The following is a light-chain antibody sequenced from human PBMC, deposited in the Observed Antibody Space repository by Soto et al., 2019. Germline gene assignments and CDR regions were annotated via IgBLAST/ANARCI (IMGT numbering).Light chain of an antibody. CDR1: QSVSSY. CDR2: GAS. CDR3: QQYGSSPLT. J-gene: IGKJ4*01. Sequence: EKVMTQSPATLSVSQRERATLSFRASQSVSSYLARYQQKPGQAPRLLIYGASSRATGIPDRFSGSGSGTDFTLTISRLEPEDFAVYYCQQYGSSPLTFGGGTNVDI. V-gene: IGKV3-20*01.